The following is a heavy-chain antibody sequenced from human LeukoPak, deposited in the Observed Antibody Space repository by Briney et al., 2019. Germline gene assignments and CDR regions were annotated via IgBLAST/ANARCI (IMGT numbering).Heavy chain of an antibody. CDR1: GYTFTSYD. D-gene: IGHD3-10*01. J-gene: IGHJ5*02. V-gene: IGHV1-8*01. Sequence: ASVKVSCKASGYTFTSYDINWVRQATGQGLEWMGWINPNSGNIGYAQKFQGRVTMTKNTSISTAYMELSSLRSEDTAVYYCALSTMVRGAYNWLGRWCQGTVVT. CDR2: INPNSGNI. CDR3: ALSTMVRGAYNWLGR.